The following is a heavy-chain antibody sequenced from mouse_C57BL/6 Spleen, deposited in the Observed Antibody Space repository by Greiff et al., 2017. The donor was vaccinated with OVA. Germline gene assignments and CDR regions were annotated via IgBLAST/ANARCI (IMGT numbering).Heavy chain of an antibody. CDR1: GYTFTSYW. Sequence: QVQLQQPGAELVMPGASVKLSCTASGYTFTSYWMHWVKQRPGQGLEWIGEIDPADSYNTYNQKFKGKSTLTVDKSSRTAYMQLSSLTSEDSAVYNWARKGTGAYYFDDWGQGTTLTVSS. J-gene: IGHJ2*01. CDR2: IDPADSYN. V-gene: IGHV1-69*01. CDR3: ARKGTGAYYFDD. D-gene: IGHD4-1*01.